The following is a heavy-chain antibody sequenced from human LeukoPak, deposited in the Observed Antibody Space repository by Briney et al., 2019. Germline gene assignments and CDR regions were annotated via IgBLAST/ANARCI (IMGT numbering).Heavy chain of an antibody. V-gene: IGHV4-31*03. Sequence: SETLSLTCTVSGGSISSGSYYWNWILQHPGNVLEWIGYIHYSGSTYYSPSLKSRVTISLDTSKTQFSLKLSSVTAADTAVYYCARALSGDYAWLDYWGQGTLVTVSS. D-gene: IGHD4-17*01. CDR3: ARALSGDYAWLDY. J-gene: IGHJ4*02. CDR1: GGSISSGSYY. CDR2: IHYSGST.